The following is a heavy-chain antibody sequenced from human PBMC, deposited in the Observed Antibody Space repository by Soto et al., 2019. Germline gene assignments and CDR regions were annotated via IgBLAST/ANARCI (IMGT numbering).Heavy chain of an antibody. CDR1: GFSLSNAGLG. CDR3: ASTYSTSWYWFDP. V-gene: IGHV2-26*04. CDR2: IFSNDEK. J-gene: IGHJ5*02. D-gene: IGHD6-13*01. Sequence: QVTVKESGPVLVKPTETLTLTCTVSGFSLSNAGLGVSWIRQPPGKALEWLAHIFSNDEKSYSTSLKSRLTIPKDTSKSQVVPIMTNMDPVDTATYYCASTYSTSWYWFDPWGQGTLVTVSS.